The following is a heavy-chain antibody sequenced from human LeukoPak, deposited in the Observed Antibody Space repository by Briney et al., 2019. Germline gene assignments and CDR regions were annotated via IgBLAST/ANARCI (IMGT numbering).Heavy chain of an antibody. CDR2: IHSSSGSI. CDR1: GFNFTNYN. Sequence: GGSLRLSCAASGFNFTNYNMNWVRQAPGKGLEWVSSIHSSSGSIYYADSLKGRFTISRDNANNALYLQMNSLRAEDTAVYYCARRYDSSGYEAFDIWGQGTMVTVSS. CDR3: ARRYDSSGYEAFDI. D-gene: IGHD3-22*01. J-gene: IGHJ3*02. V-gene: IGHV3-21*01.